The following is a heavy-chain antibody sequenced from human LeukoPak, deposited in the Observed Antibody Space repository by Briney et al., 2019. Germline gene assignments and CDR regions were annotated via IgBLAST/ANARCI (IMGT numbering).Heavy chain of an antibody. CDR3: TRLISRGSDYNYVDD. V-gene: IGHV5-51*01. J-gene: IGHJ4*02. Sequence: GESLKISCKGSGYRFTNYHIGWVRQMPGKGLEWMGIIYPADSDTRYRPTFRGQVTVSVDKSINTAYLQWSSLKASDTAMYYCTRLISRGSDYNYVDDWGQGTLITVSS. CDR1: GYRFTNYH. D-gene: IGHD4-17*01. CDR2: IYPADSDT.